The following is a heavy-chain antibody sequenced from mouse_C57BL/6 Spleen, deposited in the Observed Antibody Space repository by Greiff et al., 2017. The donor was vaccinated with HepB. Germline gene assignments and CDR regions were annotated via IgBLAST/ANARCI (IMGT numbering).Heavy chain of an antibody. V-gene: IGHV1-5*01. CDR2: IYPGNSDT. D-gene: IGHD2-4*01. J-gene: IGHJ2*01. Sequence: VQLQQSGTVLARPGASVKMSCKTSGYTFTSYWMHWVKQRPGQGLEWIGAIYPGNSDTSYNQKFKGKAKLTAVTSASTAYMELSSLTNEDSAVYYCTRGGLRRTSYYFDYWGQGTTLTVSS. CDR3: TRGGLRRTSYYFDY. CDR1: GYTFTSYW.